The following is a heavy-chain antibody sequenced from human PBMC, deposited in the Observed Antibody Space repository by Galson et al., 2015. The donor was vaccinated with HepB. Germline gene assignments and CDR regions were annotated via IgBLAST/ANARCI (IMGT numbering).Heavy chain of an antibody. V-gene: IGHV3-7*03. D-gene: IGHD3-22*01. CDR3: ARERFPDYYDSSGYSDH. CDR2: IKQDGSEK. J-gene: IGHJ4*02. Sequence: SLRLSCAASGFTFSSYWMSWVRQAPGKGLEWVAKIKQDGSEKYYVDSVKGRFTISRDNAKNSLYLQMNSLRAEDTAVYYCARERFPDYYDSSGYSDHWGQGTLVTVSS. CDR1: GFTFSSYW.